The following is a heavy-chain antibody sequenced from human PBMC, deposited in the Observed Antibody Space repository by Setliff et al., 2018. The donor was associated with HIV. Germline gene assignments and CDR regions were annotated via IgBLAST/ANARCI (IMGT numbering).Heavy chain of an antibody. J-gene: IGHJ3*02. CDR2: MNPNSGNS. D-gene: IGHD3-10*01. CDR3: TRIRAMVRGVTSYDAFDI. Sequence: ASVKVSCKASGYTFTSFDISWVRQATGQGLEWMGWMNPNSGNSGFAQKFQGRVTMTRNSSISTAYMELSSLRFDDTAVYYCTRIRAMVRGVTSYDAFDIWGQGTKVTV. CDR1: GYTFTSFD. V-gene: IGHV1-8*01.